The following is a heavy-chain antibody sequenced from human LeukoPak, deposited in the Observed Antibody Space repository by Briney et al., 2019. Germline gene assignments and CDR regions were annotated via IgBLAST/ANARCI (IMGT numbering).Heavy chain of an antibody. CDR3: ARQDGNSEYYFDY. V-gene: IGHV5-51*01. J-gene: IGHJ4*02. CDR2: IYPGDSDT. CDR1: GYSFTYYW. Sequence: GESLNISCKGSGYSFTYYWIGWVRQMPGKGLEWMGIIYPGDSDTRYRPSFQGQVTISVDKSISTAYLQWSSLKASDTAMYYCARQDGNSEYYFDYWGQGTLVTVSS. D-gene: IGHD1-1*01.